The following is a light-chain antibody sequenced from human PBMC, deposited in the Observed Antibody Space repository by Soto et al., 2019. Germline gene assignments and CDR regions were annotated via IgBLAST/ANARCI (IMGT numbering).Light chain of an antibody. CDR2: DVS. V-gene: IGLV2-14*01. J-gene: IGLJ1*01. Sequence: QSALTQPAFVSGSPGQSITISCTGPSSDVGGYNYVSWYQQHTVKAPKLMIYDVSNRPSGVSNRFSGAKSGNTASLTISGLQAVDEADYYCSSYTRISTPFVFGTGTKVTVL. CDR3: SSYTRISTPFV. CDR1: SSDVGGYNY.